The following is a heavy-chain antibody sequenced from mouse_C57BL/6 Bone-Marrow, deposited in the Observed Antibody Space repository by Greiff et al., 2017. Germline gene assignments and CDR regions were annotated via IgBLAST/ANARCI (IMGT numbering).Heavy chain of an antibody. D-gene: IGHD2-1*01. CDR2: IYPGSGSI. CDR1: GYTFTSYW. V-gene: IGHV1-55*01. Sequence: QVQLQQPGAELVKPGASVKMSCKASGYTFTSYWITWVKQRPGQGLEWIGDIYPGSGSINYNEKFKSKATLTVDTSSSTAYMQLSSLTSEDSAVYYCAREYYGNPWFAYWGQGTLVTVSA. CDR3: AREYYGNPWFAY. J-gene: IGHJ3*01.